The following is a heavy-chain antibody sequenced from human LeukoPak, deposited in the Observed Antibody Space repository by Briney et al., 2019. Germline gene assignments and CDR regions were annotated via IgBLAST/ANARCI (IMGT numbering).Heavy chain of an antibody. D-gene: IGHD2-2*01. J-gene: IGHJ4*02. Sequence: SVKVSCKASGGTFSSYAISWVRQAPGQGVEWMGGIIPIFGTANYAQKFQGRVTITADESTSTAYMELSSLRSEDTAVYYCARGGGVVPAAMTYYVDYWGQGTLVTVSS. CDR1: GGTFSSYA. CDR2: IIPIFGTA. CDR3: ARGGGVVPAAMTYYVDY. V-gene: IGHV1-69*13.